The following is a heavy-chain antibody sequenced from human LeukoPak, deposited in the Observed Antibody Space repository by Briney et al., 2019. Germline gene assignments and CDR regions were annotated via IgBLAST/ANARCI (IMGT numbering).Heavy chain of an antibody. Sequence: GESLKISSKCSGYTFTRHWIGWVGQMPGKGLEWMGIIYPGDSDTRYSPSFQGQVTISADKSISTAYLQWSSLKASDTAIYYCARLGYCSSSSCYYRMDFWGQATTVTVSS. CDR2: IYPGDSDT. V-gene: IGHV5-51*01. D-gene: IGHD2-2*01. CDR3: ARLGYCSSSSCYYRMDF. CDR1: GYTFTRHW. J-gene: IGHJ6*02.